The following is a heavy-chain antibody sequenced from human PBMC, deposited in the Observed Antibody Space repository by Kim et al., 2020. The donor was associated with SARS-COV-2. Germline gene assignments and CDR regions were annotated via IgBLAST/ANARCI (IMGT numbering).Heavy chain of an antibody. Sequence: GGSLRLSCAASGFTFSSYAMSWVRQAPGKGLEWVSAISGSGASTYYADSVKGRFTISRDNSKNTLYLQMNSLRAEDTAVHYCAKDYYDSSGHISWYAFDIWGQGTVVTVSS. CDR3: AKDYYDSSGHISWYAFDI. D-gene: IGHD3-22*01. CDR2: ISGSGAST. CDR1: GFTFSSYA. V-gene: IGHV3-23*01. J-gene: IGHJ3*02.